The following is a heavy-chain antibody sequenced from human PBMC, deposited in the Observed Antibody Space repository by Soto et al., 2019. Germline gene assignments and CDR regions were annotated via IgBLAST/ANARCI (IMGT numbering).Heavy chain of an antibody. J-gene: IGHJ5*02. V-gene: IGHV3-7*01. CDR1: GFTFSSYW. D-gene: IGHD6-13*01. CDR3: ARDPPYSSSCPPS. CDR2: IKQDGSEK. Sequence: EVQLVESGGGLVQPGGSLRLSCAASGFTFSSYWMSWVRQAPGKGLEWVANIKQDGSEKYYVDSVKGRFTISRDNAKTSLYLQMNSLRAEDTAVYYCARDPPYSSSCPPSWGQGTLVTGSS.